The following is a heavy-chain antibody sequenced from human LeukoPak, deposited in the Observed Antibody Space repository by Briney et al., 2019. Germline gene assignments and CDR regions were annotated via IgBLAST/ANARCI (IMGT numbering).Heavy chain of an antibody. CDR1: GGSISSYY. D-gene: IGHD2-15*01. CDR2: IYYSGST. V-gene: IGHV4-59*06. J-gene: IGHJ6*02. CDR3: ARDIGLCSGGSCYPTYYYGMDV. Sequence: SETLSLTCTVSGGSISSYYWSWIRQHPGKGLEWIGYIYYSGSTYYNPSLKSRVTISVDTSKNQFSLKLSSVTAADTAVYYCARDIGLCSGGSCYPTYYYGMDVWGQGTTVTVSS.